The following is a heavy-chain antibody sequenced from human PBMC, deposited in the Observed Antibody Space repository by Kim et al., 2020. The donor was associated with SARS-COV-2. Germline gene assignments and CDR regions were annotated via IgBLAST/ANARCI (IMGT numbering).Heavy chain of an antibody. CDR2: VRTKTEGETT. D-gene: IGHD7-27*01. CDR1: DLPFRDRL. V-gene: IGHV3-49*04. Sequence: GGSLRLSCTTSDLPFRDRLMNWVRQAPGKGLEWIGHVRTKTEGETTQYAASVEGRATISRDDSKSIAYLQIGSLSSDDTAVYYCRPGHWGADWGRGPLVTVSS. J-gene: IGHJ4*02. CDR3: RPGHWGAD.